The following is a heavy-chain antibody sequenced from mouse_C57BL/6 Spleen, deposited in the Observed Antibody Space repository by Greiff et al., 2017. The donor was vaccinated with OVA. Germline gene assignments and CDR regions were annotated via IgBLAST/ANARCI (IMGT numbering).Heavy chain of an antibody. J-gene: IGHJ4*01. V-gene: IGHV7-3*01. CDR2: IRNKANGYTT. Sequence: EVKLMESGGGLVQPGGSLSLSCAASGFTFTDYYMSWVRQPPGKALEWLGFIRNKANGYTTEYSASVKGRFTISRDNSQSILYLQMNALRAEDSATYYCARSWDSYYYAMDYWGQGTSVTVSS. CDR1: GFTFTDYY. CDR3: ARSWDSYYYAMDY. D-gene: IGHD4-1*01.